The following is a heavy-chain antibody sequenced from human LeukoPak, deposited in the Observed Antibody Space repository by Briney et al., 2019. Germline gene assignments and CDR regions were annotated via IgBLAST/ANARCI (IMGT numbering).Heavy chain of an antibody. CDR2: IYHSGST. D-gene: IGHD3-22*01. CDR3: ARHAGANYDRHFDY. CDR1: GYSISSGYY. J-gene: IGHJ4*02. Sequence: PSETLSLTCTVSGYSISSGYYWGWIRQPPGKGLEWIGSIYHSGSTYYNPSLKSRVTISVDTSKNQFSLKLSSVTAADTALYYCARHAGANYDRHFDYWGQGTLVTVSP. V-gene: IGHV4-38-2*02.